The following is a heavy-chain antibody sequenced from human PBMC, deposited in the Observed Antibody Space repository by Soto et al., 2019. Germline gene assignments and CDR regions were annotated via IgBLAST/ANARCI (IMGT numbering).Heavy chain of an antibody. CDR3: ARFSAYCSSTSCYPSAFDI. CDR2: IIPILGIA. J-gene: IGHJ3*02. Sequence: SVKVSCKASWGTFRSYTISRGRQAPGQGREWMGRIIPILGIANYAQKFQGRVTITADKSTSTAYMELSSLRSEDTAVYYCARFSAYCSSTSCYPSAFDIWGQGTMVTVSS. V-gene: IGHV1-69*02. CDR1: WGTFRSYT. D-gene: IGHD2-2*01.